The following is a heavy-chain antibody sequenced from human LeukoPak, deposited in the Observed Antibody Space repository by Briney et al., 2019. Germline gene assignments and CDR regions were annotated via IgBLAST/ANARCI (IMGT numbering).Heavy chain of an antibody. CDR1: GFSFSFSN. Sequence: PGGPLRLSCAASGFSFSFSNMNWVRQAPGKGLEWVSYISSTNGHTYYADSVSGRFTISRDTAKNSLYLQMNSLRVEDTAIYYCASASPANDYWGQGTLVTVSS. J-gene: IGHJ4*02. CDR2: ISSTNGHT. V-gene: IGHV3-21*04. CDR3: ASASPANDY.